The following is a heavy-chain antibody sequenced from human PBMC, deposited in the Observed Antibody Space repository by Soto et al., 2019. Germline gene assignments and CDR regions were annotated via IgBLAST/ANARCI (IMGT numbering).Heavy chain of an antibody. CDR2: IYYSGST. J-gene: IGHJ4*02. CDR3: ARAPRGNYGYPSYFDY. D-gene: IGHD3-10*01. CDR1: GGSISSSSYY. Sequence: SETLSLTCTVSGGSISSSSYYWGWIRQPPGKGLEWIGSIYYSGSTYYNPSLKSRVTISVDTSKNQFSLKLSSVTAADTAVYYCARAPRGNYGYPSYFDYWGQGALVTVSS. V-gene: IGHV4-39*01.